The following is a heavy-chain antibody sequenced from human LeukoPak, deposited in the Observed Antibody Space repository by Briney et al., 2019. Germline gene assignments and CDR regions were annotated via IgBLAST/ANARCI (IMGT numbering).Heavy chain of an antibody. D-gene: IGHD3-22*01. V-gene: IGHV3-33*01. CDR3: ARVLSDSDAFDI. CDR1: GFTFSSYG. CDR2: IWYDGSNK. Sequence: GGSLRLSCAASGFTFSSYGMHWVRQAPGKGLEWVAVIWYDGSNKYYADSVKGRFTISRDNSKNTLYLQMNSLRAEDTAVYYCARVLSDSDAFDIWGQGTMVTVSS. J-gene: IGHJ3*02.